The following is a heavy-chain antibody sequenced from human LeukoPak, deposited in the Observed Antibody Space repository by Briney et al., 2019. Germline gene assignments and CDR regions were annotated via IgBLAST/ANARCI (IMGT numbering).Heavy chain of an antibody. J-gene: IGHJ4*02. CDR1: GFTFSSYG. D-gene: IGHD1-26*01. V-gene: IGHV3-7*01. CDR2: MKGDGSHI. CDR3: ASTWPTFDY. Sequence: LTGGSLRLSCAASGFTFSSYGMSWVRQAPGRGLQWVASMKGDGSHIYYVDSVKGRFTISRVNAKNAVYLQMNSLRAEDTAVYYCASTWPTFDYWGQGTLVTVSS.